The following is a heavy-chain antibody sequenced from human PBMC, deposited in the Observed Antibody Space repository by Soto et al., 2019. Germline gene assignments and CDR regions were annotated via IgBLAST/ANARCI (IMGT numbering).Heavy chain of an antibody. CDR2: IYYSGST. D-gene: IGHD3-16*01. Sequence: PSETLSLTCTVSGVSITTHYWSWIRQPPGKGLEWIGYIYYSGSTNYNPSLKSRVTISVDTSKNQFSLKLSSVTAADTAVYYCARRYGGNFDYWGQGTLVTVSS. V-gene: IGHV4-59*11. J-gene: IGHJ4*02. CDR3: ARRYGGNFDY. CDR1: GVSITTHY.